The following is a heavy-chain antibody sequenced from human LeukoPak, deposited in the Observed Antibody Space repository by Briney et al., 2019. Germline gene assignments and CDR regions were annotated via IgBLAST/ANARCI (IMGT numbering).Heavy chain of an antibody. CDR1: GFRFTDYA. CDR2: IDWISHGI. D-gene: IGHD2-21*02. J-gene: IGHJ4*02. V-gene: IGHV3-9*01. CDR3: ANTVGVTAFLAY. Sequence: GGSLRLSCAASGFRFTDYAMHWVRQAPGKGLEWVSGIDWISHGIDYADSVKGRFTISRDNSKNTLYLQMNSLRTEDTALYYCANTVGVTAFLAYWGQGTLVTVSS.